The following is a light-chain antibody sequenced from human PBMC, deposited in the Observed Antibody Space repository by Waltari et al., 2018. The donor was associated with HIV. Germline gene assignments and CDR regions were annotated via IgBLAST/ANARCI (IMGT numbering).Light chain of an antibody. CDR1: SSDVGAYDF. CDR2: EVS. Sequence: QSALTQPASVSGSPGQSITVPCTGTSSDVGAYDFGSWYPQTPGIAPKLVIYEVSNRPSGISDRFSGSKSGNTASLTISGLQTEDEADYYCSSFTTSNSLLFGGGTKVTVL. V-gene: IGLV2-14*01. CDR3: SSFTTSNSLL. J-gene: IGLJ2*01.